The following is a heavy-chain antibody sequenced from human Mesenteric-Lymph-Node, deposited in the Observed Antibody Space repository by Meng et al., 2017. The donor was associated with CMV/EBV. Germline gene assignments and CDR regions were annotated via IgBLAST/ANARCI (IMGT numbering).Heavy chain of an antibody. J-gene: IGHJ4*02. V-gene: IGHV1-2*02. Sequence: ASVKVSCKASGYTFTDYYMYWVRQAPGQGLEWMGWINPYSGGPKYAQKFQGRVTMTRDTSISTAYMELSSLRFEDTAVYYCARGLYQGYCTSINCHTYPVWGQGTQVTVSS. D-gene: IGHD2-2*02. CDR3: ARGLYQGYCTSINCHTYPV. CDR2: INPYSGGP. CDR1: GYTFTDYY.